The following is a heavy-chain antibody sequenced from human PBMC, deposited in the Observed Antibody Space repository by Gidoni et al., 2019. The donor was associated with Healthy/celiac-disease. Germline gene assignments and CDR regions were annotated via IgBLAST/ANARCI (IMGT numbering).Heavy chain of an antibody. CDR2: IYHSGST. D-gene: IGHD3-22*01. CDR3: ASHYDSSGYYYYYGMDV. CDR1: GGSISIGGYS. J-gene: IGHJ6*02. Sequence: QLQLQESGSGLVKPSQTLSLTCAVSGGSISIGGYSWSWIRQPPGKGLEWIGYIYHSGSTYYNPSLKSRVTISVDRSKNQFSLKLSSVTAADTAVYYCASHYDSSGYYYYYGMDVWGQGTTVTVSS. V-gene: IGHV4-30-2*01.